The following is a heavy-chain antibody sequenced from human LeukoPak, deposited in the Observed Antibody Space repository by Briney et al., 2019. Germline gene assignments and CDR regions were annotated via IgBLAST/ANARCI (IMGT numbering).Heavy chain of an antibody. CDR3: ARLSVRGAVAGSWFDP. CDR1: GYSFTSYW. Sequence: GESLKISCKGSGYSFTSYWISWVRQMPGKGLEWMGRIDPSDSYTNYSPSFQGHVTISADKSISTAYLQWSSLKASDTAMYYCARLSVRGAVAGSWFDPWGQGTLVTVSS. D-gene: IGHD6-19*01. CDR2: IDPSDSYT. V-gene: IGHV5-10-1*01. J-gene: IGHJ5*02.